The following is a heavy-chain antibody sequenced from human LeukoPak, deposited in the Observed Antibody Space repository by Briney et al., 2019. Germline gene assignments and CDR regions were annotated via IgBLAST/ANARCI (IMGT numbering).Heavy chain of an antibody. CDR2: INHSGST. Sequence: SETLSLTCSVSGDYINSHYWTWIRQPPGKGLEWIGEINHSGSTNYNPSLKGRVTISVDTSKNQFSLRLSSVTAADTAVYYCARPIAVAGSAPWGQGTLVTVSS. J-gene: IGHJ5*02. V-gene: IGHV4-34*01. D-gene: IGHD6-19*01. CDR1: GDYINSHY. CDR3: ARPIAVAGSAP.